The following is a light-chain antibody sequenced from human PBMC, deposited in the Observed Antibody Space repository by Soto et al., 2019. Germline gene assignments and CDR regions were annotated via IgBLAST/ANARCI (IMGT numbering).Light chain of an antibody. V-gene: IGKV3-20*01. J-gene: IGKJ1*01. CDR3: QQHGSSPWT. Sequence: EIVLTQSPGTLSLSPGERATLSCRASQSVSSSYLVWYQQKPGQAPTLLIYGASTRATGIPDRFSGSGSGTDFTLTISRLEPEDFAVYSCQQHGSSPWTFGQGTKVEI. CDR2: GAS. CDR1: QSVSSSY.